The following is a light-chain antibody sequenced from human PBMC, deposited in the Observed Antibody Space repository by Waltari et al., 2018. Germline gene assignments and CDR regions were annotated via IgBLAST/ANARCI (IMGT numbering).Light chain of an antibody. CDR1: QSIGGY. CDR2: DAS. Sequence: DIKMTQSPSSLSAYVGDRVTITCRASQSIGGYLNWYQQKPGKAPDLLLYDASSLQSGVPSRFSGSGFGTDFTLTISSLQPEDFATYYCQQSNSMPLTFGGGTKVEIK. CDR3: QQSNSMPLT. V-gene: IGKV1-39*01. J-gene: IGKJ4*01.